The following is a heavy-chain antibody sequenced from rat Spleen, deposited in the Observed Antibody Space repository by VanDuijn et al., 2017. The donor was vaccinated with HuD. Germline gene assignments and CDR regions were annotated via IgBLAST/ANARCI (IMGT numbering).Heavy chain of an antibody. CDR1: GFTFSNYG. Sequence: EVQLVESGGGLVQPGRSLKLSCAASGFTFSNYGMAWVRQAPTKGLEWVASISTGGVNTYYRDYVKGRFTISRDNAKNTQYLQMDSLRSEATATLYCATEDPGIIPWVMDAWGQGASVTVSS. CDR3: ATEDPGIIPWVMDA. D-gene: IGHD1-4*01. V-gene: IGHV5S13*01. J-gene: IGHJ4*01. CDR2: ISTGGVNT.